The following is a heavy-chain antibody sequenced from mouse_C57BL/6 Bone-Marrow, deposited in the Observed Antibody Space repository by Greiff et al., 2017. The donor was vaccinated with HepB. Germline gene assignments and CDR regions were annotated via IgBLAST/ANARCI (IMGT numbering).Heavy chain of an antibody. Sequence: VQLQQSGAELVRPGASVKLSCTASGFNIKDDYMHWVKQRPEQGLEWIGWIDPENGDTEYASKFQGKATITADTSSNTAYLQLSSLTSEDTAVYYSTTYYYGSSPDYWGQGTTLTVSS. J-gene: IGHJ2*01. V-gene: IGHV14-4*01. CDR1: GFNIKDDY. D-gene: IGHD1-1*01. CDR2: IDPENGDT. CDR3: TTYYYGSSPDY.